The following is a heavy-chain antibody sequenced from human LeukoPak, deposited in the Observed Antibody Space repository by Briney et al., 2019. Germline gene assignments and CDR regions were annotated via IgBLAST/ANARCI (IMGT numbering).Heavy chain of an antibody. J-gene: IGHJ4*02. V-gene: IGHV3-33*01. CDR2: IWYDGSNK. Sequence: PGGSLRLSCAASGFTLSSYGMHWVRQAPGKGLEWVAVIWYDGSNKYYADSVKGRFTISRDNSKNTLYLQMNSLRAEDTAVYYCGSQSEAVAGPFDYWGQGALVTVSS. CDR1: GFTLSSYG. CDR3: GSQSEAVAGPFDY. D-gene: IGHD6-19*01.